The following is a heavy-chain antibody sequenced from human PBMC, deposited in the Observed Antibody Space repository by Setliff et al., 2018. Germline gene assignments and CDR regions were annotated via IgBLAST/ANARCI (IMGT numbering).Heavy chain of an antibody. J-gene: IGHJ4*02. D-gene: IGHD5-12*01. CDR3: ARGMRDGYRSFHY. CDR2: IYYSGST. V-gene: IGHV4-39*01. CDR1: GGSVSDSTYY. Sequence: PSETLSLTCTVSGGSVSDSTYYWGWVRQPPGKGLEWIGSIYYSGSTYYNPSLRSRVTISVDTSKNQFSLKLTSVIAADTAVYYCARGMRDGYRSFHYWGQGTLVTVSS.